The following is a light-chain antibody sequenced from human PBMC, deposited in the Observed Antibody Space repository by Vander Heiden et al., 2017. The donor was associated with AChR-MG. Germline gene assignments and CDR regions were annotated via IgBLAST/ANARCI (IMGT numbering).Light chain of an antibody. Sequence: DIVMTQSPLSLPVTPGEPASIPCRSSQSLLHSNGYNYLDWYLQKPGQSPLLLIYLASNRASGVPDRFSGSGSGRDFTLKISRVEAEDVGVYYCMQAVQTPITFGQGTRLRIK. CDR3: MQAVQTPIT. J-gene: IGKJ5*01. CDR1: QSLLHSNGYNY. CDR2: LAS. V-gene: IGKV2-28*01.